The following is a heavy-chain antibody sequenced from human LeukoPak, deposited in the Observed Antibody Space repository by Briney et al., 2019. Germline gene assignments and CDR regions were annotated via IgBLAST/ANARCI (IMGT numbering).Heavy chain of an antibody. CDR3: ARGPVGATPLDY. CDR1: GFTVSSNY. D-gene: IGHD1-26*01. CDR2: ISSGSRTI. Sequence: GGSLRLSCAASGFTVSSNYMSWVRQAPGRGLEWLSYISSGSRTIYYADSVKGRFTISRDDANNSLYLQMNTLRADDTALYYCARGPVGATPLDYWGQGTLVTVSS. J-gene: IGHJ4*02. V-gene: IGHV3-48*01.